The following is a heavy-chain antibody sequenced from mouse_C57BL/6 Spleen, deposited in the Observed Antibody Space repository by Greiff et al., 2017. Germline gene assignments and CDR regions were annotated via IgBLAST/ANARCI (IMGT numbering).Heavy chain of an antibody. CDR3: VRGNYYGSSYYFDY. J-gene: IGHJ2*01. Sequence: EVQRVESGGGLVQPKGSLKLSCAASGFTFNTYAMHWVRQAPGKGLEWVARIRSKSSNYATYYADSVKDRFTISRDDSQSMLYLQMNNLKTEDTAMYYCVRGNYYGSSYYFDYWGQGTTLTVSS. V-gene: IGHV10-3*01. CDR1: GFTFNTYA. CDR2: IRSKSSNYAT. D-gene: IGHD1-1*01.